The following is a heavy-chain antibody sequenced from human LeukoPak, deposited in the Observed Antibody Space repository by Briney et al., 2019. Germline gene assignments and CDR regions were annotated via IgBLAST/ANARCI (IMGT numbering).Heavy chain of an antibody. CDR1: GGSISSGSYY. J-gene: IGHJ6*03. Sequence: SQTLSLTCTVSGGSISSGSYYWSWIRQPAGKGLEWIGRIYTSGSTNYNPSLKSRVTISVDTSKNQFSLKLSSVTAADTAVYYCARLYYDILTGYYTSHYYYYMDVWGKGTTVTVSS. CDR2: IYTSGST. V-gene: IGHV4-61*02. D-gene: IGHD3-9*01. CDR3: ARLYYDILTGYYTSHYYYYMDV.